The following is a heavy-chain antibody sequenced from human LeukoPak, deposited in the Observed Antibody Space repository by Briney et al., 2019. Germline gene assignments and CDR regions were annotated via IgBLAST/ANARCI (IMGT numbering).Heavy chain of an antibody. J-gene: IGHJ4*02. Sequence: SETLSLTCAVSGGSISSGGYSWSWIRQPPGKGLEWIGYIYHSGSTYYNPSLKSRVTISVDRSKNQFSLKLSSVTAADTAVYYCARGDYYGSGSSYYFDYWGQGTLVTVSS. CDR1: GGSISSGGYS. D-gene: IGHD3-10*01. CDR3: ARGDYYGSGSSYYFDY. CDR2: IYHSGST. V-gene: IGHV4-30-2*01.